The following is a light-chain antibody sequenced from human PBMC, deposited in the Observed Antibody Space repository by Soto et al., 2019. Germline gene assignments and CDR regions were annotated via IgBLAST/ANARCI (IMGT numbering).Light chain of an antibody. CDR2: KAS. Sequence: DIQITQSPSTLSASVGDRVTITCRASQSISSWLAWYQQKKGKAPKLLIYKASSLESGVPSRFRGSGSGTECTLTISRLQPEDFETYYCQHYNSYSEAFGQGTKVDIK. V-gene: IGKV1-5*03. J-gene: IGKJ1*01. CDR1: QSISSW. CDR3: QHYNSYSEA.